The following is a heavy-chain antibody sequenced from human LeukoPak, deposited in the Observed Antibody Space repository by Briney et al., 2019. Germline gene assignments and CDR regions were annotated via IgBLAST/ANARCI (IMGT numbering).Heavy chain of an antibody. CDR3: VRFPPPTNFDFWSGTLLQYFEC. CDR2: MNPYSGGT. J-gene: IGHJ4*01. Sequence: GASVTVSCKCSVYTVTGCYMHWVRHAHAQGLGWVGRMNPYSGGTNNAQKSQGRVTMIRDTSISTAFMELRRLISDATDVYYCVRFPPPTNFDFWSGTLLQYFECWGQGTLVTLSS. CDR1: VYTVTGCY. D-gene: IGHD3-3*01. V-gene: IGHV1-2*02.